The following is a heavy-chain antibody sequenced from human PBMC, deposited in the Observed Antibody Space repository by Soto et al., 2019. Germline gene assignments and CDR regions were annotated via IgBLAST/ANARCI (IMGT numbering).Heavy chain of an antibody. CDR1: VCSIISVVYY. V-gene: IGHV4-31*03. CDR3: ERDLRPGVGAAPQYYGMDP. J-gene: IGHJ6*04. Sequence: SETLSLTCTFSVCSIISVVYYLSFIRQHPWNGLEWIGYIYYSGSTYYNPSLKSRVTISVDKSKNQFSLKLSSVTAADTAVYYCERDLRPGVGAAPQYYGMDPWGKRTKVT. D-gene: IGHD1-26*01. CDR2: IYYSGST.